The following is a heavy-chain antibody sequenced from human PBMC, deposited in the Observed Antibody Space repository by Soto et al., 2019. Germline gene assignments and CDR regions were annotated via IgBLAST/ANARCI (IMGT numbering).Heavy chain of an antibody. Sequence: SETLSLTCAVSGGSISSGGYSWSWIRQPPGKGLEWIGYIYHSGSTYYNPSLKSRVTISVDRSKNQFSLKLSSVTAADTAVYYCARARGFGESYYYYGMDVWGQGTTVTVSS. CDR1: GGSISSGGYS. V-gene: IGHV4-30-2*01. CDR3: ARARGFGESYYYYGMDV. D-gene: IGHD3-10*01. CDR2: IYHSGST. J-gene: IGHJ6*02.